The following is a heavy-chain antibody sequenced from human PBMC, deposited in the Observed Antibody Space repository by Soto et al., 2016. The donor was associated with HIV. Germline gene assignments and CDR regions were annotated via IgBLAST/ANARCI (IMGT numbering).Heavy chain of an antibody. CDR1: GFTFDDYG. Sequence: EVQLVESGGGVVRPGGSLRLSCAASGFTFDDYGMSWVRQAPGKGLEWVSGINWNGGSTGYADSVKGRFTISRDNAKNSLYLQMNSLRAEDTASYYCARVPGTTYYYGSGSYGHWFDPWGQGTLVTVSS. CDR3: ARVPGTTYYYGSGSYGHWFDP. V-gene: IGHV3-20*04. CDR2: INWNGGST. J-gene: IGHJ5*02. D-gene: IGHD3-10*01.